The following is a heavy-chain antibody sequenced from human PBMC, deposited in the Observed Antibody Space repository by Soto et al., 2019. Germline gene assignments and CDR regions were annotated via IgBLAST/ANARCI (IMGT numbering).Heavy chain of an antibody. CDR3: ARDETVDSYSYYYGMDV. J-gene: IGHJ6*02. CDR2: IIPMFGPA. D-gene: IGHD2-21*01. Sequence: QVQLVQSGAEVKKPGSSVKVSCKASGGTFKNFNFNWVRQAPGQGLEWMGGIIPMFGPADYAQRFQGRVTITADDSTSTAYMELSSLRSEDTAVYYCARDETVDSYSYYYGMDVLGQGTTVTVSS. CDR1: GGTFKNFN. V-gene: IGHV1-69*01.